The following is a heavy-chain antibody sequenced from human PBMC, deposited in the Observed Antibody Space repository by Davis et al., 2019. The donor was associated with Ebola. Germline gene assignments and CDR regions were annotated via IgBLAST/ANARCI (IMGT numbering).Heavy chain of an antibody. J-gene: IGHJ4*02. Sequence: HTGGSLRLSCAASGFTVSSNYMSWVRQAPGKGLEWVSRISPDGSRTGYADSVKGRFAISRDNAKNTLFLQMHSLGADDTGVYFCARDDGDYFDYWGQGALVSVSS. V-gene: IGHV3-74*01. CDR2: ISPDGSRT. CDR3: ARDDGDYFDY. D-gene: IGHD4-17*01. CDR1: GFTVSSNY.